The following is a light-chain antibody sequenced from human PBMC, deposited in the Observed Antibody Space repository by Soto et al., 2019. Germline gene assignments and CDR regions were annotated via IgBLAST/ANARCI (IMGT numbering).Light chain of an antibody. CDR2: GHS. J-gene: IGLJ2*01. CDR1: SSNIGAGYD. Sequence: QSVLTQPPSVSGAPGQRVTISCTGSSSNIGAGYDVHWYQQLPGTAPKLLIYGHSNRPSGVPDRFSGSKSDTSASLAITGLQAEDEADYYCQSFDSSLSGSVFGGGTKVTVL. CDR3: QSFDSSLSGSV. V-gene: IGLV1-40*01.